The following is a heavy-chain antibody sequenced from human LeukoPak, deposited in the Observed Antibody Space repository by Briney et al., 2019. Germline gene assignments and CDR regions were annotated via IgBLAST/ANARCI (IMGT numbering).Heavy chain of an antibody. Sequence: SETPSLTCTVSGGSISSSSYYWGWIRQPPGKGLEWIGSIYYSGSTYYNPSLKSRVTISVDTSKNQFSLKLSSVTAADTAVFYCARRLRVGPNHHDAFDIWGQGTMVTVSS. CDR2: IYYSGST. D-gene: IGHD1-26*01. CDR3: ARRLRVGPNHHDAFDI. V-gene: IGHV4-39*07. J-gene: IGHJ3*02. CDR1: GGSISSSSYY.